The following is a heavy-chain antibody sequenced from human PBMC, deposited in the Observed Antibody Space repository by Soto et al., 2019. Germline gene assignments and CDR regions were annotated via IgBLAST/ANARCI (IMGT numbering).Heavy chain of an antibody. J-gene: IGHJ6*02. V-gene: IGHV4-34*01. CDR3: ARGQVRESSSWYYYYYGMDV. CDR2: INHSGST. CDR1: GGSFSGYY. Sequence: SVTLSLTCAAYGGSFSGYYWSWIRQPPGKGLEWIGEINHSGSTNYNPSLKSRVTISVDTSKNQFSLKLSSVTAADTAVYYCARGQVRESSSWYYYYYGMDVWGQGTTVTVSS. D-gene: IGHD6-13*01.